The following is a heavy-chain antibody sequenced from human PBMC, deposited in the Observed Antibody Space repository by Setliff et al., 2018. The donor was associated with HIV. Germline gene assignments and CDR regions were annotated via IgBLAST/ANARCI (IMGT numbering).Heavy chain of an antibody. CDR2: INPNSGGT. Sequence: ASVKVSCKASGYTFTGYYMHWVRQAPGQGLEWMGWINPNSGGTNYAQKLQGRVTMTTDTSTSTAYMELRSLRSDDTAVYYCARYYDILTGYHAFDIWGQGTMVTVSS. D-gene: IGHD3-9*01. V-gene: IGHV1-2*02. CDR1: GYTFTGYY. CDR3: ARYYDILTGYHAFDI. J-gene: IGHJ3*02.